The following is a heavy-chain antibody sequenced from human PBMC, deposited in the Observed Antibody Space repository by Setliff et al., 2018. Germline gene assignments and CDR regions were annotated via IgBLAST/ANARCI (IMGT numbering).Heavy chain of an antibody. CDR3: ARVPATVTTFYYYYMDV. V-gene: IGHV4-59*01. D-gene: IGHD4-17*01. J-gene: IGHJ6*03. CDR2: IYYSEST. CDR1: GGSISSYY. Sequence: SETLSLTCTVSGGSISSYYWSWIRQPPGKGLEWIGYIYYSESTNYNPSLKSRVTISVDTSKNQFSLKLSSVTAADTAVYYCARVPATVTTFYYYYMDVWGKGTTVTVSS.